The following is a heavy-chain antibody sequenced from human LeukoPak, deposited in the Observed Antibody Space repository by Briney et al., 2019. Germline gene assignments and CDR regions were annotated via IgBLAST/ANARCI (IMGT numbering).Heavy chain of an antibody. CDR3: ARQTSTVTMYYFDY. Sequence: PSETLSLTCTVSGGSISSSSYYWGWIRQPPGKGLEWTGSIYYSGSTYYNPSLKSRGTISVDTSKNQFSLKLSSVTAADTAVYYCARQTSTVTMYYFDYWGQGTLVTVSS. CDR1: GGSISSSSYY. CDR2: IYYSGST. J-gene: IGHJ4*02. D-gene: IGHD4-17*01. V-gene: IGHV4-39*01.